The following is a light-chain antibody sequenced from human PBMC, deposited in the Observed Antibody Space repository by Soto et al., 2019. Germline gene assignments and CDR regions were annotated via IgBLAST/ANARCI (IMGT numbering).Light chain of an antibody. J-gene: IGKJ1*01. V-gene: IGKV3-15*01. CDR1: QSVSTN. CDR2: ASS. CDR3: LQYNTWPRT. Sequence: EVVMTQSPATLSVSPGERATLSCRASQSVSTNLAWYQQKPGQPPRLLSYASSTGATGIPARFSGGGSGTEFTLTIDSLQSEDFALYYCLQYNTWPRTFGQGTKVEIK.